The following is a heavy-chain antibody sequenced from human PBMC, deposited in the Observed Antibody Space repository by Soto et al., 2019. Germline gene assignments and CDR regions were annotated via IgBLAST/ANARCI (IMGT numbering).Heavy chain of an antibody. CDR1: GYTFTTYA. Sequence: ASVKVSCKASGYTFTTYAMHWVRQAPGQGLEWMGWITGNGNTKYSQKFQGRVTITRDTSASTAYMELSSLRSEDTAVYYCARDILFDYWGQGTLVTVSS. CDR2: ITGNGNT. V-gene: IGHV1-3*01. D-gene: IGHD2-15*01. CDR3: ARDILFDY. J-gene: IGHJ4*02.